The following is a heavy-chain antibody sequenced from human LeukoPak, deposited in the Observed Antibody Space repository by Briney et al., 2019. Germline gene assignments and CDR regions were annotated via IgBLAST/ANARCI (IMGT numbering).Heavy chain of an antibody. CDR3: AMVRGYYYHGLDV. CDR1: GFTFSSYA. V-gene: IGHV3-23*01. D-gene: IGHD3-10*01. CDR2: ISGSGGST. J-gene: IGHJ6*02. Sequence: GGSLRLSCAASGFTFSSYAMSWVRQAPGKGLEWVSAISGSGGSTYYADSVKGRFTISRDNSKNTLYLQMNSLRAEDTAVYYCAMVRGYYYHGLDVWGQGTTVTVSS.